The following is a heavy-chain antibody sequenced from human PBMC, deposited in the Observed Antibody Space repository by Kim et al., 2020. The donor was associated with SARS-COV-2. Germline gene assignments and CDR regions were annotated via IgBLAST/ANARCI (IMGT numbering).Heavy chain of an antibody. CDR3: ARDQYSGSYGGWGYYYGMDV. D-gene: IGHD1-26*01. J-gene: IGHJ6*02. CDR2: IYYSGST. CDR1: GGSISSGGYY. V-gene: IGHV4-31*03. Sequence: SETLSLTCTVSGGSISSGGYYWSWIRQHPGKGLEWIGYIYYSGSTYYNPSLKSRVTISVDTSKNQFSLKLSSVTAADTAVYYCARDQYSGSYGGWGYYYGMDVWGQGTTVTVSS.